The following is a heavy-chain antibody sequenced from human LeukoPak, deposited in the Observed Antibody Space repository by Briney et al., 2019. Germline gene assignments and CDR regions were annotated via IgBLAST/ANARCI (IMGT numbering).Heavy chain of an antibody. D-gene: IGHD3-22*01. CDR1: GGSISSYY. Sequence: SETLSLTCTVSGGSISSYYWSWIRQPPGKGLEWIGHIYYSGSTNYNPSLKSRVTISVDTSKNQFSLKLSSVTAADTAVYYCARESDSSRGDAFDIWGQGTMVTVSS. CDR3: ARESDSSRGDAFDI. CDR2: IYYSGST. J-gene: IGHJ3*02. V-gene: IGHV4-59*01.